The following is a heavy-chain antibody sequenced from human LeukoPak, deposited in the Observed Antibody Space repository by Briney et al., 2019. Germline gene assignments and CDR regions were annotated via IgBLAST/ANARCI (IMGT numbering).Heavy chain of an antibody. D-gene: IGHD3-10*01. J-gene: IGHJ4*02. CDR2: IKQDGSEK. V-gene: IGHV3-7*01. CDR1: GFTFTSYA. CDR3: ARAAYAGYYGSGSSSH. Sequence: TGGSLRLSCAASGFTFTSYAMTWVRQAPGKGLEWVANIKQDGSEKYYVDSVKGRFTISRDNAKNSLYLQMNSLRAEDTAVYYCARAAYAGYYGSGSSSHWGQGTLVTVSS.